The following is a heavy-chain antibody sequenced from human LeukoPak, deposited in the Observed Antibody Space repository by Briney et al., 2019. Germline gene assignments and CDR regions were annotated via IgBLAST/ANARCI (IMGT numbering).Heavy chain of an antibody. J-gene: IGHJ5*02. CDR3: AKDRTGTTGADWFDP. V-gene: IGHV3-23*01. D-gene: IGHD1-1*01. CDR1: GFTFSTFA. CDR2: ISGSGGST. Sequence: PGGSLRLSCAASGFTFSTFAMHWVRLSPGKGLEWVSAISGSGGSTYYADSVKGRFTISRDNSKNTLSLQMNSLRADDTAVYYCAKDRTGTTGADWFDPWGQGTLVTVSS.